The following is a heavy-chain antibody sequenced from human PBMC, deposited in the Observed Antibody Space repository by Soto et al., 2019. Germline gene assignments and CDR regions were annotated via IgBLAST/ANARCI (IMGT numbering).Heavy chain of an antibody. CDR2: VNPSGGHT. J-gene: IGHJ4*02. V-gene: IGHV1-46*01. Sequence: QVQLVQSGAEVKKPGASVKVSCKASGDTFTDYYIHWVRQAPGQGLEWMGTVNPSGGHTTYAQHFLGRMTMTRDTSTSTLYMELTSLTSEDTAIYYCARGRHVVVVTAALDYWGQGTLVTVSS. CDR3: ARGRHVVVVTAALDY. D-gene: IGHD2-21*02. CDR1: GDTFTDYY.